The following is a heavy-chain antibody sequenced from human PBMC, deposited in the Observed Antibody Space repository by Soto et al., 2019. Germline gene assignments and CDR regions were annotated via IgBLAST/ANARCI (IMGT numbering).Heavy chain of an antibody. CDR1: GYTFTSYG. D-gene: IGHD2-2*01. J-gene: IGHJ5*02. CDR3: ARDSRGYCSSTSCYDWFDP. Sequence: GASVKVSCKASGYTFTSYGISWVRQAPGQGLERMGWISAYNGNTNYAQKLQGRVTMTIDTSTSTAYIELRSLRSDDTAVYYCARDSRGYCSSTSCYDWFDPWGQGTLVTVSS. CDR2: ISAYNGNT. V-gene: IGHV1-18*01.